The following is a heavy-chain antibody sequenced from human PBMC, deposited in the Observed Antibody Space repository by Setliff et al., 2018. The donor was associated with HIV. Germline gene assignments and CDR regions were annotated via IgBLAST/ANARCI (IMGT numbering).Heavy chain of an antibody. Sequence: SETLSLTCSVSGGSISSSGYYWSWIRQHPGKGLDWIGRVYYSGSTDYNPSLQSRATLSIDTSKNQFSLKLTSVIAADTAIYYCARGPFVLRFLERLFYFDYWGQGKLVTVSS. D-gene: IGHD3-3*01. V-gene: IGHV4-31*02. CDR3: ARGPFVLRFLERLFYFDY. CDR1: GGSISSSGYY. J-gene: IGHJ4*02. CDR2: VYYSGST.